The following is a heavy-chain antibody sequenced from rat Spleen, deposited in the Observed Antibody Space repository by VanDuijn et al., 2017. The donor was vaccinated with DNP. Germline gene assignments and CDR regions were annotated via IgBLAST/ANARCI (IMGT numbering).Heavy chain of an antibody. J-gene: IGHJ2*01. CDR3: AKGGDYGCFDY. CDR2: INTDGGST. Sequence: EVQLVETGGGLVQPGGSLKLSCVASGFTFSNRWMFWIRQAPGKGLEWMASINTDGGSTYYPDSVKGRFTISRDNAENTVYLQMNSLRSEDTATYDGAKGGDYGCFDYWGQGVMGTVAS. V-gene: IGHV5-58*01. CDR1: GFTFSNRW. D-gene: IGHD1-11*01.